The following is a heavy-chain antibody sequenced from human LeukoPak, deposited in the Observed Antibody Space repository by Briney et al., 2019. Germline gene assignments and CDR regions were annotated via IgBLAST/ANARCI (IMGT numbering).Heavy chain of an antibody. CDR1: GYTFIGYY. Sequence: ASVKVSCKASGYTFIGYYMHWVRQAPGQGLEWMGWINPKSGGTNYAQKFQGRVTMTRDTSISTAYMELSRLRSDDTAVYYCATGSTRRGVRFDPWGQGTLVTVSS. V-gene: IGHV1-2*02. CDR2: INPKSGGT. D-gene: IGHD1-26*01. J-gene: IGHJ5*02. CDR3: ATGSTRRGVRFDP.